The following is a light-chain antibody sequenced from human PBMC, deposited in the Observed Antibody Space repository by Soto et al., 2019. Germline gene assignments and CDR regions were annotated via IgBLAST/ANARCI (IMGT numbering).Light chain of an antibody. V-gene: IGLV1-47*01. J-gene: IGLJ1*01. CDR2: RNN. CDR3: AAWDDSLSGSYV. Sequence: QSVLTQPPSASGTPGQRVTISCSGSSSNIGSNYVYWYQQLPGTAPKLLIYRNNQRPSGVPDRFSGSKSGTSASLAISGLPSEDEADYYCAAWDDSLSGSYVFGTGTKLTVL. CDR1: SSNIGSNY.